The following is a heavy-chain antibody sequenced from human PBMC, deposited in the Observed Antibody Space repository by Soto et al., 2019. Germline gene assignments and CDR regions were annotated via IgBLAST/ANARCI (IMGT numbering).Heavy chain of an antibody. D-gene: IGHD3-22*01. Sequence: GGSLTLSCAASGFTFSLYSMIWVRQAPGKGLEWVASITSSSSYIYYEDSLKGRFTISRDNAKNSLFLQLDSLRAEDTAVYFCVRARSTDSRPDYWGQGTLVTVSS. CDR2: ITSSSSYI. CDR3: VRARSTDSRPDY. J-gene: IGHJ4*02. CDR1: GFTFSLYS. V-gene: IGHV3-21*01.